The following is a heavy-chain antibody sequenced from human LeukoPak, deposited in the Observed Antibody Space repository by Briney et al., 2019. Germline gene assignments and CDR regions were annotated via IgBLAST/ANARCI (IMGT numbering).Heavy chain of an antibody. J-gene: IGHJ4*02. Sequence: GGSLRLSCAASGFTFSSYAMSWVRQAPGKGLEWVSAISGSGGSTYYADSVKGRFTISRDNSKNTLYLQMNSLRAEDTAVYYCARLHGGYKGYFDYWGQGTLVTVSS. CDR1: GFTFSSYA. D-gene: IGHD5-18*01. CDR2: ISGSGGST. V-gene: IGHV3-23*01. CDR3: ARLHGGYKGYFDY.